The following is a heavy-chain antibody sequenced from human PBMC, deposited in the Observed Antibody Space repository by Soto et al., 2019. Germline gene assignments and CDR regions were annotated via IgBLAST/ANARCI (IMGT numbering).Heavy chain of an antibody. CDR2: ISAYNGYT. V-gene: IGHV1-18*01. J-gene: IGHJ4*02. CDR1: GYTFTDYG. CDR3: ARDTGVETTALDY. Sequence: ASVKVSCKASGYTFTDYGISWVREAPGQGLEYMGWISAYNGYTNYAQKDQDRVTMTTDTSTSTAYMELRSLRSDDTAVYYCARDTGVETTALDYWGQGTLVTVSS. D-gene: IGHD4-17*01.